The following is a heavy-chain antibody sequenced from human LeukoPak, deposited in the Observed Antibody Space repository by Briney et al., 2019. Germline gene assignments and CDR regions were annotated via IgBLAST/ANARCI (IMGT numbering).Heavy chain of an antibody. J-gene: IGHJ4*02. CDR2: INPNSGGT. CDR1: GYTFTGYY. Sequence: GASVKVSCTASGYTFTGYYMHWVRQAPGQGLEWMGWINPNSGGTNYAQKFQGRVTMTRDTSISTAYMELSRLRSDDTAVYYCARGLEYSSSSGLGGGYWGQGTLVTVSS. V-gene: IGHV1-2*02. CDR3: ARGLEYSSSSGLGGGY. D-gene: IGHD6-6*01.